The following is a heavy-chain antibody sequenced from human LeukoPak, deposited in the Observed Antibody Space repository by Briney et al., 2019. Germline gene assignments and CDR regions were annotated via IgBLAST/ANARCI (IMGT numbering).Heavy chain of an antibody. Sequence: ASVKVSCKASGYTFTSYAMNWVRQVPGQGLEWMGWINTNTGSPTYAQAFTGRFVFSLDTSVSTAYLQISSLKAEDTAVYYCARDMQPVRDAFDIWGQGTMVTVSS. D-gene: IGHD6-13*01. CDR3: ARDMQPVRDAFDI. CDR1: GYTFTSYA. V-gene: IGHV7-4-1*02. CDR2: INTNTGSP. J-gene: IGHJ3*02.